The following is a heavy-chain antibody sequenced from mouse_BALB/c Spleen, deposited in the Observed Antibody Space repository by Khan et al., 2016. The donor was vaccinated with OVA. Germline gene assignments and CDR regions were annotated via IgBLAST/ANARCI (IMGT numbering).Heavy chain of an antibody. V-gene: IGHV1-77*01. J-gene: IGHJ3*01. CDR2: IYPGSGTT. D-gene: IGHD2-10*02. Sequence: QVQLKQSGPELVKPGGSVKMSCKASGYTFTDYVINWVKQRNGQGLEWIGEIYPGSGTTYYNEKFKGKATLSADKSSNTAYMQLSSLTSEDSAVYFCAKKYASWFAYWGQGTLVTVSA. CDR3: AKKYASWFAY. CDR1: GYTFTDYV.